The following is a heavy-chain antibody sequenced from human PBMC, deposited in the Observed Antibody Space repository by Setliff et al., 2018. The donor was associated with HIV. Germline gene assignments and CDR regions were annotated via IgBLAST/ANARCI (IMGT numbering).Heavy chain of an antibody. D-gene: IGHD2-15*01. CDR2: FYYSGST. Sequence: PSETLSLTCTASGGSISSYYWSWIRQPAGKGLEWIGHFYYSGSTNYNPSLKSRVTISVDTSRNQFSLNLSSVTAADTAVYYCARFPLLHKNAFDIWGQGTMVTVSS. CDR3: ARFPLLHKNAFDI. V-gene: IGHV4-59*01. CDR1: GGSISSYY. J-gene: IGHJ3*02.